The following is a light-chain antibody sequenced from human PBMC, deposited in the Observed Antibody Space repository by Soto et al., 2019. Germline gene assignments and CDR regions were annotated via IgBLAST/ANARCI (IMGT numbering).Light chain of an antibody. CDR1: HNIRNN. CDR3: QHFYNWPVT. Sequence: VVLTQSPATLSVSPGETVTLSCRASHNIRNNLAWYQHKPGQAPRLLISYASSGATGVPGRFSGSGSGTEFALTISSLQSEDSAVYYCQHFYNWPVTFGGGTKE. J-gene: IGKJ4*01. V-gene: IGKV3-15*01. CDR2: YAS.